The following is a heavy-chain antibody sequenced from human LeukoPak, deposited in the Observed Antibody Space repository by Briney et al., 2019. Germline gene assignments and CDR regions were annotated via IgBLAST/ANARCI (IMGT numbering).Heavy chain of an antibody. CDR3: AKAFYYYMDV. J-gene: IGHJ6*03. Sequence: GGSLRLSCAASGFTFNSYWMHWVRQAPGKGLVWASLINSDGSSTTYADSVKGRFTISRDNAKNTLYLQMDSLRAEDTAVYYCAKAFYYYMDVWGKGTTVTVSS. V-gene: IGHV3-74*01. CDR2: INSDGSST. CDR1: GFTFNSYW.